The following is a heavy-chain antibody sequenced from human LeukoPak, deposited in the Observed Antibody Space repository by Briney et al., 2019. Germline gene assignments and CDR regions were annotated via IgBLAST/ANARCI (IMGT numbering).Heavy chain of an antibody. CDR3: AKDQEAWSRYAFDI. J-gene: IGHJ3*02. D-gene: IGHD2-15*01. Sequence: PGGSLRLSCAASGFTLSSHGMQWVRQAPGKGLEWVAVISHDGSVKIYADSVKGRFTISRDTSKNTLYLQMNSLRAEDTAVYYCAKDQEAWSRYAFDIWGQGTMVTVSS. CDR1: GFTLSSHG. V-gene: IGHV3-30*18. CDR2: ISHDGSVK.